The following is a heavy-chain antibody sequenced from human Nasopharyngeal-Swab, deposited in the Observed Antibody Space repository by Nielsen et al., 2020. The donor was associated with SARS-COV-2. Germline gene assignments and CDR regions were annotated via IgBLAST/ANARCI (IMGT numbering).Heavy chain of an antibody. V-gene: IGHV5-51*01. Sequence: GESLKISCEASGYSFIQYWVGWVRQMPGKGLEWMGIVYPGDSDTRYSPSFQGQVTISADNGFNTVYLQWSSLKSSDTAMYYCVRRGCVTSSCPSSFDFWGQGTLVTGSS. CDR2: VYPGDSDT. D-gene: IGHD2-15*01. CDR3: VRRGCVTSSCPSSFDF. CDR1: GYSFIQYW. J-gene: IGHJ4*02.